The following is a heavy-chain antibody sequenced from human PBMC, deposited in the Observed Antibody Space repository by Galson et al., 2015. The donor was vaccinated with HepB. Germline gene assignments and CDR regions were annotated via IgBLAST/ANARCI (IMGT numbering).Heavy chain of an antibody. Sequence: SLRLPCAASGFNYRSNAMTWARQAPGKGREWVSTVSGNGGSTYYDESVKGRFTNSIDNSKNTLYLQMSSLGAEDTAVYYCARDQGARAVEDAFDIWGQGTMVTVFS. CDR3: ARDQGARAVEDAFDI. CDR1: GFNYRSNA. V-gene: IGHV3-23*01. D-gene: IGHD4-23*01. J-gene: IGHJ3*02. CDR2: VSGNGGST.